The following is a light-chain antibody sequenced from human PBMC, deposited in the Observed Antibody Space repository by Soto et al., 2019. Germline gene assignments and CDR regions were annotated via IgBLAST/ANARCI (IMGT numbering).Light chain of an antibody. CDR2: GVS. Sequence: QSALTQPRSVSGSLGQSVTISCTGTSSDVGTYNDVSWYQQHPGKAPKVMIYGVSERPSGVPDRFSGSKSGNTASLTISGLQAEDEADYYCCSYAGSPRYVLGAGTKLTVL. CDR1: SSDVGTYND. CDR3: CSYAGSPRYV. J-gene: IGLJ1*01. V-gene: IGLV2-11*01.